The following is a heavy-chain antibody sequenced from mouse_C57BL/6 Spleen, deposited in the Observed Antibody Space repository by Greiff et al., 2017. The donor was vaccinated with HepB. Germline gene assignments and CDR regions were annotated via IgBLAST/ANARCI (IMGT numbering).Heavy chain of an antibody. V-gene: IGHV1-39*01. CDR2: INPNYGTT. D-gene: IGHD1-1*01. CDR1: GYSFTDYN. J-gene: IGHJ2*01. CDR3: ARWGYSITTVVGDY. Sequence: EVQLQHSGPELVKPGASVKISCKASGYSFTDYNMNWVKQSNGKSLEWIGVINPNYGTTSYNQKFKGKATLTVDQSSSTAYMQLNSLTSEDSAVYYCARWGYSITTVVGDYWGQGTTLTVSS.